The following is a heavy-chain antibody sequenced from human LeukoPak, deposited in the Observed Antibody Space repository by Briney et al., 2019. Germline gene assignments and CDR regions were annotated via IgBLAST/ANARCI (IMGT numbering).Heavy chain of an antibody. Sequence: GGSLRLSCAASGFTFSNAWMSRVRQAPGKGLEWVAVIWYDGSNENYADSVKGRFTISRDNSQNTLYLQMNSLRAEDTAVYYCARNDYGGNFFDYWGQGTLVTVSS. CDR3: ARNDYGGNFFDY. V-gene: IGHV3-33*08. CDR2: IWYDGSNE. CDR1: GFTFSNAW. J-gene: IGHJ4*02. D-gene: IGHD4-23*01.